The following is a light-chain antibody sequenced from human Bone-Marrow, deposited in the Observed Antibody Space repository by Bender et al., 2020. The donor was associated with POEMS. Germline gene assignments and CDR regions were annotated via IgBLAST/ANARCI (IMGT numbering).Light chain of an antibody. J-gene: IGLJ1*01. CDR3: CSYAGSSTYV. V-gene: IGLV2-23*02. CDR2: EVT. Sequence: QSALTQPASVSGSPGQSITISCTGTSSDIGGYDYVSWYQHHPGKAPKLLIYEVTNRPSGISTRFSGSKSGNTASLTISGLQAEDEADYYCCSYAGSSTYVFGTGTKVTVL. CDR1: SSDIGGYDY.